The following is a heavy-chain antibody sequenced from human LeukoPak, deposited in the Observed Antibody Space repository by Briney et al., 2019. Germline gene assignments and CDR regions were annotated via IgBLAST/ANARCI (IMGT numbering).Heavy chain of an antibody. CDR1: GFTFSSYG. CDR3: AKAEGDGFNSNFDY. V-gene: IGHV3-30*02. J-gene: IGHJ4*02. D-gene: IGHD5-24*01. CDR2: IRYDGSNK. Sequence: GGSLRLSCAASGFTFSSYGMHWVRQAPGKGLEWVAFIRYDGSNKYYADSVKGRFTISRDNSKNMLYLQMNSLRPEDTAVYYCAKAEGDGFNSNFDYWGQGTLVTVSS.